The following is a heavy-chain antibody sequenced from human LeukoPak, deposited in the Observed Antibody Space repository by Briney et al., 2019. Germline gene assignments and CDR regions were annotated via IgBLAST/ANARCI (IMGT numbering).Heavy chain of an antibody. D-gene: IGHD6-19*01. CDR2: ISWNSGSI. CDR1: GFTFDDYA. J-gene: IGHJ5*02. V-gene: IGHV3-9*01. Sequence: PGRSLRLSCAASGFTFDDYAMHWVRQAPGKGLEWVSGISWNSGSIGYADSVKGRFTISRDNAKNSLYLQMNSLRAEDTAVYYCARWIAVAGSRAWFDPWGQGTLVTVSS. CDR3: ARWIAVAGSRAWFDP.